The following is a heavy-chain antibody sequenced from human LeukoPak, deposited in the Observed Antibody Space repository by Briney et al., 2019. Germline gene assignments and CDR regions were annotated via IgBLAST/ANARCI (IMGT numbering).Heavy chain of an antibody. CDR2: INPNSGAT. Sequence: ASVKVSCKASGYTFTGYYMHWVRQAPGQGLEWMGWINPNSGATNYVQKFQGRVTMTRDTSVNTAYMELSRLRSDDTAMYYCAVITIFGVVIGGKTFDIWGRGTMVTVSS. J-gene: IGHJ3*02. CDR1: GYTFTGYY. D-gene: IGHD3-3*01. V-gene: IGHV1-2*02. CDR3: AVITIFGVVIGGKTFDI.